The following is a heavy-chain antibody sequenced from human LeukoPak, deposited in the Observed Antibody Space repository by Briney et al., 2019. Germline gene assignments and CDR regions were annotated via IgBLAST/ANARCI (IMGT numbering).Heavy chain of an antibody. CDR3: ARVGVVVPSAWFDP. D-gene: IGHD2-2*01. V-gene: IGHV1-18*01. CDR2: ISANNGNT. Sequence: ASVKVSCKASGYNSGIFGISWVRQAPGQGLEWMGWISANNGNTKYAQNLQGRVTMTTDTSTSTAYMELRSLRSDDTAGYYCARVGVVVPSAWFDPWGQGTLGTVSS. J-gene: IGHJ5*02. CDR1: GYNSGIFG.